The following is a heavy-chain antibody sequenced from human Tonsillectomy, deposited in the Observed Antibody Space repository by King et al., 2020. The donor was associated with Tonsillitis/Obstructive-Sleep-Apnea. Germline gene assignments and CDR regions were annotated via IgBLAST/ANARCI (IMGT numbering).Heavy chain of an antibody. CDR2: ISHDGSNK. J-gene: IGHJ4*02. D-gene: IGHD3-10*01. CDR3: ARAGRGI. V-gene: IGHV3-30*04. CDR1: GFTFSTFP. Sequence: VQLVESGGGVVQPGRSLRLSCAASGFTFSTFPIHWVRQAPGKGLEWVAVISHDGSNKYYADSAKGRFTISRDNSKNTLYLQMNSLRAEDTAVYYCARAGRGIWGQGTLVTVSS.